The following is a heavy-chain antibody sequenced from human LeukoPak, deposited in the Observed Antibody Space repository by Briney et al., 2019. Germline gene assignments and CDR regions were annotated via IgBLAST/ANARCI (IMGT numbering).Heavy chain of an antibody. CDR2: MNPNIGNA. CDR3: ARVAPRPGEKRIAAAGTRLHLGY. Sequence: AASVKVSCKASGYTFISYDINWVRQAPGQGLEWMGWMNPNIGNARYAQKFQGRVTMTRNNSISTAYMELSSLRSEDTAVYYCARVAPRPGEKRIAAAGTRLHLGYWGQGTRVTVTA. V-gene: IGHV1-8*01. CDR1: GYTFISYD. D-gene: IGHD6-13*01. J-gene: IGHJ4*02.